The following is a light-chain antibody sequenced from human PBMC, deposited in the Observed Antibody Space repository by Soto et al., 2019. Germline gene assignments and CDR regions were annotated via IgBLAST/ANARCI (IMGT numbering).Light chain of an antibody. CDR1: QNLNNW. V-gene: IGKV1-5*03. Sequence: DIQMTQSPSTVSASVGDRVTITCRASQNLNNWLAWYQQKPGKAPKLLIYKASNLESGVPSRFSGSGSGTEFTLTISSLQPDDFGTYYCQQYSTYSWTFGQGTKVDIK. CDR2: KAS. CDR3: QQYSTYSWT. J-gene: IGKJ1*01.